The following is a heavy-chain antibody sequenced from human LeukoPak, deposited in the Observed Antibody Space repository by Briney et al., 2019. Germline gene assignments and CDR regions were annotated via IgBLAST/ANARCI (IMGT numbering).Heavy chain of an antibody. Sequence: PSETLSLTCTVSGGSISSSSYYWGWIRQPPGKGLEWSGSIYYSGSPYYNPSLQSRVTISLDTSKNQFSLKLNSVTAADTAVYYCARIMTTVAFLFDYWGQGTLVTVSS. CDR3: ARIMTTVAFLFDY. D-gene: IGHD4-23*01. CDR2: IYYSGSP. V-gene: IGHV4-39*07. J-gene: IGHJ4*02. CDR1: GGSISSSSYY.